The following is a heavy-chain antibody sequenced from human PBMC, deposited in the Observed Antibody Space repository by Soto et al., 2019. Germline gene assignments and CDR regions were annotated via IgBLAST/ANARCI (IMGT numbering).Heavy chain of an antibody. CDR3: AREGSYSAYNFAHGIQLWSFDF. Sequence: QVRLQESGPGLLKPSETLSLTCTVSGGSINTFYWSWVRQPAGKGLEWIGRIFSSGSTSFNTSLESRVAMSVDTSKNHFYLNLSSVTAADIAVYYCAREGSYSAYNFAHGIQLWSFDFWGQGALVTVSS. CDR1: GGSINTFY. V-gene: IGHV4-4*07. D-gene: IGHD5-12*01. CDR2: IFSSGST. J-gene: IGHJ4*02.